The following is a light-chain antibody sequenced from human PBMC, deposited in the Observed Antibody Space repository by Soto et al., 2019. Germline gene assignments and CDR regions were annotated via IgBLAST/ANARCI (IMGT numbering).Light chain of an antibody. CDR2: LNSDGSH. CDR1: SGHSSYA. J-gene: IGLJ3*02. V-gene: IGLV4-69*01. Sequence: QLVLTQSPSASASLGASVKLTCTLRSGHSSYAIAWHQQQPEKGPRYLMKLNSDGSHSKGDGIPDRFSGSSSGAERYLTISRLQSEDEADYYCQTWGTGIHWVFGGGTKLTVL. CDR3: QTWGTGIHWV.